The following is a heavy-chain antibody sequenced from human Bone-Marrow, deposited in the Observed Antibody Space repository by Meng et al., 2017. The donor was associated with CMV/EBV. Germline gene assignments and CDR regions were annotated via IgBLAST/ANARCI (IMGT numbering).Heavy chain of an antibody. D-gene: IGHD6-6*01. CDR1: GFTFDDYA. CDR2: ISSSSSYI. V-gene: IGHV3-21*01. CDR3: ARDYRDGEQLVRFSPFDY. Sequence: GESLKISCAASGFTFDDYAMNWVRQAPGKGLEWVSSISSSSSYIYYADSVKGRFTISRDNAKNSLYLQMNSLRAEDTAVYYCARDYRDGEQLVRFSPFDYWGQGTLVTVSS. J-gene: IGHJ4*02.